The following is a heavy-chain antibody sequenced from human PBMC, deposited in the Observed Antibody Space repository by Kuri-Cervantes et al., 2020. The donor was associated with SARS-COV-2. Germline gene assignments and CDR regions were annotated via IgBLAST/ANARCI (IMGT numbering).Heavy chain of an antibody. CDR2: ISHSGST. V-gene: IGHV4-34*01. CDR1: GGSFSGYY. J-gene: IGHJ2*01. Sequence: SQTLSLTCAVYGGSFSGYYWSWIRQPPGKGLEWIGEISHSGSTNYNPSPKSRVTISVDTSKNQFSLKLSSVTAADTAVYYCARAAAGNWYFDLWGRGTLVTVSS. D-gene: IGHD6-13*01. CDR3: ARAAAGNWYFDL.